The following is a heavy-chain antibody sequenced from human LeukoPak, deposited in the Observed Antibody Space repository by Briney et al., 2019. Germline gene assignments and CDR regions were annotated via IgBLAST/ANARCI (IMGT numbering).Heavy chain of an antibody. Sequence: GGSLRLSCAASGFTFRGYAMSWVRQAPGKGLEWVSGISDSGGSTYYADSVKGRFTISRDNSKNTLYLQMHSLRADDTAVYYCAKDRVRIAATGVDYWGQGTLVTVSS. CDR1: GFTFRGYA. D-gene: IGHD6-6*01. CDR2: ISDSGGST. J-gene: IGHJ4*02. V-gene: IGHV3-23*01. CDR3: AKDRVRIAATGVDY.